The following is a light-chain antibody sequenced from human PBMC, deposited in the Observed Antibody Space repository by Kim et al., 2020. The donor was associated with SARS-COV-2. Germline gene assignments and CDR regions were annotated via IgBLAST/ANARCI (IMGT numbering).Light chain of an antibody. CDR2: QAS. V-gene: IGKV1-5*03. Sequence: GNRVTITCRASQSVDSWLAWYQQKPGKAPELLIYQASKLASGVPSRFSGSGSGTHFTLTISNLQPDDSAIYYCKQYETYWTFGPGTKVDIK. J-gene: IGKJ1*01. CDR3: KQYETYWT. CDR1: QSVDSW.